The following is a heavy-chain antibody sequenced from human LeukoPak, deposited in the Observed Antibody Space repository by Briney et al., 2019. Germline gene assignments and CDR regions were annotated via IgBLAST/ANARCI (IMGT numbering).Heavy chain of an antibody. CDR2: ITTSGSTT. V-gene: IGHV3-48*03. Sequence: AGGSLRLSCAASGFTFSSYEMNSVRQARGEGLEWVSYITTSGSTTYYADSVKGRFTISRDNAKNSLFLQMNSLRAEDTAVYYCAREAYDSSLYWGQGTLVTVSS. CDR1: GFTFSSYE. D-gene: IGHD3-22*01. CDR3: AREAYDSSLY. J-gene: IGHJ4*02.